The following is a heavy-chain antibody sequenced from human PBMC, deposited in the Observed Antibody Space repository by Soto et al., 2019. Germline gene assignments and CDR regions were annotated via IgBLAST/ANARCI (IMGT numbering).Heavy chain of an antibody. CDR3: AKSLSPLFSLGYFKY. Sequence: GGSLRLSCAASGFTFSSYALNWVRQAPGKGLEWVAEISGSGTSTYYAPSVKGRFIISSDSSKNTLYLRMYSLRAEDTAMYYCAKSLSPLFSLGYFKYWGQGALVTVSS. CDR2: ISGSGTST. J-gene: IGHJ4*02. V-gene: IGHV3-23*01. D-gene: IGHD2-21*01. CDR1: GFTFSSYA.